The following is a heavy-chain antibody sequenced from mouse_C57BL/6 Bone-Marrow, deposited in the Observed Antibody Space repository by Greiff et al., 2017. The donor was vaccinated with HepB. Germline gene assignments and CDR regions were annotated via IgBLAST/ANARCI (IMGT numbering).Heavy chain of an antibody. CDR1: GYTFTDYE. CDR3: TRERIGYAMDY. V-gene: IGHV1-15*01. Sequence: VQLQQSGAELVRPGASVTLSCKASGYTFTDYEMHWVKQTPVHGLEWIGAIDPETGGTAYNQKFKGKAILTADKSSSTAYMELRSLTSEDSAVYYCTRERIGYAMDYWGQGTSVTVSS. J-gene: IGHJ4*01. CDR2: IDPETGGT.